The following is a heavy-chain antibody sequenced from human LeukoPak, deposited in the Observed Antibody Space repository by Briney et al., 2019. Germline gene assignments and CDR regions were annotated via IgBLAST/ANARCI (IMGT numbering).Heavy chain of an antibody. Sequence: GGSLRLSCAASGFTFSDYYMSWIRQAPGKGLEWASYISSRGSTIYYADSVKGRFTISRDNAKNSLYLQMNSLRAEDTAVYYCARDLHYYDSSGYTYCFDYWGQGTLVTVSS. J-gene: IGHJ4*02. CDR1: GFTFSDYY. V-gene: IGHV3-11*01. CDR3: ARDLHYYDSSGYTYCFDY. CDR2: ISSRGSTI. D-gene: IGHD3-22*01.